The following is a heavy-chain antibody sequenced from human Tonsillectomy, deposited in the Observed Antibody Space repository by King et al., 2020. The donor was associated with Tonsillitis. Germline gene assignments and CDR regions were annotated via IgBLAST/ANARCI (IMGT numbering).Heavy chain of an antibody. CDR1: GFTFTRAW. CDR3: ATSFGHDGYEARFT. J-gene: IGHJ5*02. D-gene: IGHD5-12*01. V-gene: IGHV3-15*02. Sequence: VQLVESGGALVKPGGSLGLSCVGSGFTFTRAWMSWVRQAPGKGLEWVGRIKTERERAATDYAAPVKGRFIISRDDSTNMVWLHMNGLKSEDTAVYYCATSFGHDGYEARFTWGQGILVTVSS. CDR2: IKTERERAAT.